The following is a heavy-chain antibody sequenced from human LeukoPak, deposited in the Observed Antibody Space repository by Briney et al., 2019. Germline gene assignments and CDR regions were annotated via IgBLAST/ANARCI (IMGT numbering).Heavy chain of an antibody. J-gene: IGHJ3*02. Sequence: PSETLSLTCTVSGGSVSSSSYYWGWLRQPPGQGLEWYVSIYYSGRTYYNPSHMSRITITVDTSKNQFSRKLSSVTAADKAEYCCAGDLVVIVATMLSAFDIWGRGTMVTVSS. CDR1: GGSVSSSSYY. CDR2: IYYSGRT. V-gene: IGHV4-39*07. CDR3: AGDLVVIVATMLSAFDI. D-gene: IGHD5-12*01.